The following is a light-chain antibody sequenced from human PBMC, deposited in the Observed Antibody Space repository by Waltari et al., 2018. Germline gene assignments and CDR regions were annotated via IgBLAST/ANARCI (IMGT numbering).Light chain of an antibody. CDR1: SSDRNFIS. J-gene: IGLJ2*01. CDR3: SLSGGINNVVV. V-gene: IGLV2-8*01. CDR2: GVP. Sequence: QSALTQPPSASGSPGQSVTISCTGASSDRNFISVSWYQPHPGKAPKILIYGVPKRPSGGPDRFSGSKSGNTASLTVSGLQVEDEAHYYCSLSGGINNVVVFGGGTKLTVL.